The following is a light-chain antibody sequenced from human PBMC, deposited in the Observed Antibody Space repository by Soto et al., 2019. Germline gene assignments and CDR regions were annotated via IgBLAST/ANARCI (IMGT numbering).Light chain of an antibody. CDR1: SSDLGGYNY. J-gene: IGLJ3*02. CDR3: SSNAGTNNLRV. CDR2: EVF. Sequence: QSALTQPPSASGSPGQSVTISCIGTSSDLGGYNYVSWYQQHPGKAPKLVIYEVFKRPSGVPDRFSGSKSGNTASLTVSGLQTEDEADYYCSSNAGTNNLRVFGGGTKVTVL. V-gene: IGLV2-8*01.